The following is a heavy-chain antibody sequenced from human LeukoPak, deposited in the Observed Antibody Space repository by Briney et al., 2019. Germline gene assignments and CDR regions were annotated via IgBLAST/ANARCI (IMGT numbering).Heavy chain of an antibody. CDR3: AGVVARAARLFYYYYMDV. V-gene: IGHV4-30-4*07. Sequence: SQTLSLTCAVSGGSISGGGYSWSWIRQPPGKGLEWIGYIYYSGSTYYNPSLKSRVTISVDTSKNQFSLKLSSVTAADTAVYYCAGVVARAARLFYYYYMDVWGKGTTVTVSS. D-gene: IGHD6-6*01. J-gene: IGHJ6*03. CDR2: IYYSGST. CDR1: GGSISGGGYS.